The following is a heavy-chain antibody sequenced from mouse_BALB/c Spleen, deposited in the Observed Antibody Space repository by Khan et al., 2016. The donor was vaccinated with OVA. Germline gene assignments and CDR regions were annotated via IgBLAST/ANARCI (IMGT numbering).Heavy chain of an antibody. CDR1: GFTFSDYG. D-gene: IGHD1-2*01. Sequence: EVELVESGGGLVQPGGSRKLSCAASGFTFSDYGMAWVRQAPGKGPEWVAFISDLAYTFYYADTVTGRFTLSRENAKNTLYLEMSSLRSGDTATYYCARGGGTAPFAYWGQGTLVTVSA. V-gene: IGHV5-15*02. CDR2: ISDLAYTF. CDR3: ARGGGTAPFAY. J-gene: IGHJ3*01.